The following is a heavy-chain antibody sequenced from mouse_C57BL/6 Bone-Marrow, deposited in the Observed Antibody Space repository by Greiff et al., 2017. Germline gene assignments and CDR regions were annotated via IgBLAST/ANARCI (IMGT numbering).Heavy chain of an antibody. CDR3: AREGDYYGSDWYFDV. V-gene: IGHV5-16*01. D-gene: IGHD1-1*01. J-gene: IGHJ1*03. CDR1: GFTFSDYY. Sequence: EVKLMESEGGLVQPGSSMKLSCTASGFTFSDYYMAWVRQVPEKGLEWVANINYDGSSTYYLDSLKSRFIISRDNAKNILYLQMSSLKSEDTATYYGAREGDYYGSDWYFDVWGTGTTVTVSS. CDR2: INYDGSST.